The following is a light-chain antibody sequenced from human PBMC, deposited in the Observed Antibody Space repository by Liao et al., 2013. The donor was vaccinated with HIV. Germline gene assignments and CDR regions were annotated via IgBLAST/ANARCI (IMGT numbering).Light chain of an antibody. J-gene: IGLJ1*01. Sequence: SYEVIQPPSVSVSPGQSATITCSGDKLGDKYVSWYQQKPGQSPVLVIFQDTKRPSGVPGRFSGSNSGNTATLTISGTQAVDEADYYCQVWDRKTGASFGAGTKVTVL. CDR1: KLGDKY. V-gene: IGLV3-1*01. CDR2: QDT. CDR3: QVWDRKTGAS.